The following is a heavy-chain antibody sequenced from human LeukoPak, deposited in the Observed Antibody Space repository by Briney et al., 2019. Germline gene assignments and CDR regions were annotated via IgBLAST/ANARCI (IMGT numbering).Heavy chain of an antibody. V-gene: IGHV1-8*01. Sequence: GASVKVSCKASGYTFTSYDINWVRQATGQGLEWMGWMNPNSGNTGYAQKFQGRVTMTRNTSISTAYMELSSLRSEDTAVYYCARGRNGGNLIYYYYYMDVWGKGTTVTISS. D-gene: IGHD4-23*01. J-gene: IGHJ6*03. CDR1: GYTFTSYD. CDR2: MNPNSGNT. CDR3: ARGRNGGNLIYYYYYMDV.